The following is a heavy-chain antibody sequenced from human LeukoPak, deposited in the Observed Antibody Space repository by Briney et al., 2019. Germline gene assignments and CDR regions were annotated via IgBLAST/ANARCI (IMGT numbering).Heavy chain of an antibody. CDR3: AKDRGAYGGNYFDY. CDR2: ISGSGGST. Sequence: PGGSLRLSCAAPGFTFSSYAMSWVRQAPGKGLEWVSAISGSGGSTYYADSVKGRFTISRDNSKNTLYLQMNSLRAEDTAVYYCAKDRGAYGGNYFDYWGQGTLVTVSS. J-gene: IGHJ4*02. D-gene: IGHD4-17*01. V-gene: IGHV3-23*01. CDR1: GFTFSSYA.